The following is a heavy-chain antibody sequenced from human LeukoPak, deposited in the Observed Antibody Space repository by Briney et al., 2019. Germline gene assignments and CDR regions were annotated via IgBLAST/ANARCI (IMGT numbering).Heavy chain of an antibody. D-gene: IGHD3-22*01. V-gene: IGHV4-31*03. Sequence: PSETLSLTCTASGGSISSGGYYWSWIRQHPRKGLEWIGYIYYSGSTYYNPSLKSRVTISVDTSKNQFSLKLSSVTAADTAVYYCARQRDSSGYYYYFDYWGQGTLVTVSS. CDR1: GGSISSGGYY. CDR2: IYYSGST. J-gene: IGHJ4*02. CDR3: ARQRDSSGYYYYFDY.